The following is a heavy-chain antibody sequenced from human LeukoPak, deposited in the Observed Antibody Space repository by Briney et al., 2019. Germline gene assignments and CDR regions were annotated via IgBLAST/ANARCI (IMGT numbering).Heavy chain of an antibody. J-gene: IGHJ4*02. D-gene: IGHD3-10*01. V-gene: IGHV3-23*01. CDR2: ISGSGGST. Sequence: GRSLRLSCAASGFTFSSYGMSWVRQAPGKGLEWVSAISGSGGSTYYADSVKGRFTISRDNAKNSLYLQMNSLRAEDTAVYYCASPEFFDYWGQGTLVTVSS. CDR3: ASPEFFDY. CDR1: GFTFSSYG.